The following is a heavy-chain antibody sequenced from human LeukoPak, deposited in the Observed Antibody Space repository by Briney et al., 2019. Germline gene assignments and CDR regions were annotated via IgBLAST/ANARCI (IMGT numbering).Heavy chain of an antibody. CDR3: ARLDYTYWYYR. CDR1: GVSISSYY. V-gene: IGHV4-59*08. D-gene: IGHD3-3*01. CDR2: IYYSGST. J-gene: IGHJ5*02. Sequence: SETLTLTCSVSGVSISSYYWSWLRQPPGKGLEWIGYIYYSGSTNYNPSLKSRVTISVDTSKNQFSLKLSSVTAADTAVYYCARLDYTYWYYRWGQGTLVTVSS.